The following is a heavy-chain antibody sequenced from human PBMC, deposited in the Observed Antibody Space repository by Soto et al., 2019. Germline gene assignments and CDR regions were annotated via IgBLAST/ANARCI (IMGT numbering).Heavy chain of an antibody. V-gene: IGHV3-30-3*01. D-gene: IGHD1-26*01. Sequence: QVQLVESGGGVVQPGRSLRLSCAASGFTFSSFAMHWVRQAPGKGLEWVAVISYDGSNNYYADSVKGRFTISRDNSKNALYLQMDSLRAEDTAVYTCARDRSVTYYYYFAYWGQGTLVTVSS. CDR2: ISYDGSNN. CDR1: GFTFSSFA. J-gene: IGHJ4*02. CDR3: ARDRSVTYYYYFAY.